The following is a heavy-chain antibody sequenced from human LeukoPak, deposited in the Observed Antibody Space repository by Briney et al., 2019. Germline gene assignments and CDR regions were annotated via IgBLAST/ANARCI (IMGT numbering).Heavy chain of an antibody. CDR2: ISYDGSNK. Sequence: GGSLRLSCAASGFTFSSYGMHWVRQAPGKGLEWVAVISYDGSNKYYADSVKGRFTISRDNSKNTLYLQMNSLKTEDTAVYYCTILLHYYDSSGYSSQKDYWGQGTLVTVSS. CDR3: TILLHYYDSSGYSSQKDY. CDR1: GFTFSSYG. J-gene: IGHJ4*02. V-gene: IGHV3-30*03. D-gene: IGHD3-22*01.